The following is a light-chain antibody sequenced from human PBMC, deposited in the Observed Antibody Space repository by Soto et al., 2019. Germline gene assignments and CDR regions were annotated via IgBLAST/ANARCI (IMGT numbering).Light chain of an antibody. CDR2: GES. Sequence: EIVMTQSPATLSVSAGERATLSCRASQSVSSNLAWYQQKAGQAPKLLIYGESTGATGIPARFSGSGSGTEFTLNISSLQPQDFAVSSCQHYNNWPPPYTFGQGTKLEIK. J-gene: IGKJ2*01. CDR1: QSVSSN. CDR3: QHYNNWPPPYT. V-gene: IGKV3-15*01.